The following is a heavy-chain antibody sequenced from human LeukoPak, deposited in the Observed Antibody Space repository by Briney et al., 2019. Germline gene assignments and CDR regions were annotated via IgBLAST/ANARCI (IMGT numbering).Heavy chain of an antibody. D-gene: IGHD6-25*01. CDR2: INHSGST. CDR3: ARTSPRLDAFDI. V-gene: IGHV4-34*01. Sequence: SETLSLTCAVYGGSFSGYYWSWIRQPPGEGLEWIGEINHSGSTNYNPSLKSRVTISVDTSKNQFSLKLSSVTAADTAVYYCARTSPRLDAFDIWGQGTMVTVSS. J-gene: IGHJ3*02. CDR1: GGSFSGYY.